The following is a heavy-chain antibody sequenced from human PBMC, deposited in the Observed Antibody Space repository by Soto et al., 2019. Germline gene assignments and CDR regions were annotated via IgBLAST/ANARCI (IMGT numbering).Heavy chain of an antibody. D-gene: IGHD3-3*01. J-gene: IGHJ4*02. CDR2: IIPIFGTA. CDR1: GGTFSSYA. V-gene: IGHV1-69*13. Sequence: SVKVSCKASGGTFSSYAISWVRQAPGQGLEWMGGIIPIFGTANYAQKFQGRVTITADESTSTAYMELSSLRSEDTAVYYCARDRYDFWSGYGNYFDYWGQGTLVTVS. CDR3: ARDRYDFWSGYGNYFDY.